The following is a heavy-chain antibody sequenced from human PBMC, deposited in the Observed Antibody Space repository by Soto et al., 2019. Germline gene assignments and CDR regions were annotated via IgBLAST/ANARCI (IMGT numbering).Heavy chain of an antibody. D-gene: IGHD1-26*01. CDR3: AREGGIVGATAADY. Sequence: QVQLQESGPGLVKPSQTLSLTCTVSGGSISSGGYYWSWIRQHPGKGLEWIGYIYYSGSTYYNPSRSSRVTIPVTTAKNRFPLKLSSVTAADTAVYYCAREGGIVGATAADYWGQGTLVTVSS. CDR1: GGSISSGGYY. V-gene: IGHV4-31*03. J-gene: IGHJ4*02. CDR2: IYYSGST.